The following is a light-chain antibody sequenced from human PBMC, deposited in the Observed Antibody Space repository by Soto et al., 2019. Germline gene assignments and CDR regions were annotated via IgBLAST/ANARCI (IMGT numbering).Light chain of an antibody. Sequence: QSVLAQPPSLSSTPGQRVNISCCGSFSNIGDNAVNWYQQLPGAAPKLLIYLNDQRPSGVPDRFSGSKSGTSAFLAISGLQSEDEADYYCAAWDDSLNALFGTGTKV. V-gene: IGLV1-44*01. CDR1: FSNIGDNA. CDR2: LND. J-gene: IGLJ1*01. CDR3: AAWDDSLNAL.